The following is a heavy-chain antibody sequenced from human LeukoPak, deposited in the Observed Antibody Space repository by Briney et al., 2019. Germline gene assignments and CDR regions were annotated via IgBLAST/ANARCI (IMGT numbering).Heavy chain of an antibody. CDR2: IYYSGST. V-gene: IGHV4-59*01. CDR1: GGSISSYY. D-gene: IGHD3-16*02. CDR3: AREYRDAFDI. Sequence: SETLSLTCTVSGGSISSYYWSWIRQPPGKGLEWIGYIYYSGSTNYNPSLKSRVTISVDTSKNQFSLKLSSATAADTAVYYCAREYRDAFDIWYQGTMVTVSS. J-gene: IGHJ3*02.